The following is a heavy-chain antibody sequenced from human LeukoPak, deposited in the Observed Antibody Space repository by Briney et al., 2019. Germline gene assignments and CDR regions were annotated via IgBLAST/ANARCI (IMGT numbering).Heavy chain of an antibody. Sequence: PGRSLRLSCAASGFTFSSYGMHWVRQAPGKGLEWVAVISYDGSNKYYADSVKGRSTISRDNSKNTLYLQMNSLRAEDTAVYYCAKEGDGYNPAFDYWGQGTLVTVSS. CDR3: AKEGDGYNPAFDY. CDR1: GFTFSSYG. CDR2: ISYDGSNK. V-gene: IGHV3-30*18. D-gene: IGHD5-24*01. J-gene: IGHJ4*02.